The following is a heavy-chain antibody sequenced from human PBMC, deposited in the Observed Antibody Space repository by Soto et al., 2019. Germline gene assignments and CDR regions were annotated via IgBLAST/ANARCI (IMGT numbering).Heavy chain of an antibody. CDR3: ARAGGPMTTATPAGGRDV. CDR1: GGTFSCYA. CDR2: VIPIFGTA. V-gene: IGHV1-69*06. D-gene: IGHD4-17*01. Sequence: SVKVSCKGSGGTFSCYAISWARQAPGQGLEWMGGVIPIFGTANYAQKLQGRVTITADKSTSTAYRELTSLISEDTAVNYCARAGGPMTTATPAGGRDVWRQGTTVTVSS. J-gene: IGHJ6*02.